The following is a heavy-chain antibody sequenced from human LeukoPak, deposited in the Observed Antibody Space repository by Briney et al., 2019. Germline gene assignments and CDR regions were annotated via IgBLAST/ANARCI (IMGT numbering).Heavy chain of an antibody. D-gene: IGHD6-25*01. Sequence: PGGSLRLSCAASGFTFSSYAMHWVRQAPGKGLEYVSAISSNGSSTYYANSVKGRFTISRDNSKNTLYLQMGSLRAEDMAVYYCARASGLYYYYYMDVWGKGTTVTVSS. CDR2: ISSNGSST. CDR3: ARASGLYYYYYMDV. V-gene: IGHV3-64*01. CDR1: GFTFSSYA. J-gene: IGHJ6*03.